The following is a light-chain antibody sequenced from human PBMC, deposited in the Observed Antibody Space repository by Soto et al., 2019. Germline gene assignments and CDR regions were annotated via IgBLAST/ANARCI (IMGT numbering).Light chain of an antibody. J-gene: IGKJ3*01. V-gene: IGKV3-20*01. Sequence: EIVLTQSPGTLFLSPGERATLSCRASQSVSDSYLARYQQKPGQAPRLIIYASSRATGIPARFSGSGSGTDFTLTISRLAAEDFALYYWQHYGTSSLFGPGTKVDIK. CDR2: AS. CDR3: QHYGTSSL. CDR1: QSVSDSY.